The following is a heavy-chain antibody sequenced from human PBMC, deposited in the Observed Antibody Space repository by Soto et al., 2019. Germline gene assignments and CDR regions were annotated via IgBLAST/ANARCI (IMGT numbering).Heavy chain of an antibody. D-gene: IGHD2-2*01. CDR1: GGSISRSNW. V-gene: IGHV4-4*02. J-gene: IGHJ4*02. CDR3: ARFTQYCSSTSCYRYFDY. Sequence: SETLSLTCAVSGGSISRSNWWSWVRQPPGKGLEWIGEIYHSGSTNYNPSLKSRVTISVDKSKNQFSLKLSSVTAADTAVHYCARFTQYCSSTSCYRYFDYWGQGTLVTVSS. CDR2: IYHSGST.